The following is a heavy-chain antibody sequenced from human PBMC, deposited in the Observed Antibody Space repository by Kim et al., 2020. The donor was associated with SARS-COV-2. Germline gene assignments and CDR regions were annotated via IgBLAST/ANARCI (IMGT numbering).Heavy chain of an antibody. V-gene: IGHV1-69*13. CDR3: ARDASDKHKTFEERWLQLGFWFDP. D-gene: IGHD5-12*01. Sequence: SVKVSCKASGGTFSSYAISWVRQAPGQGLEWMGGIIPIFGTANYAQKFQGRVTITADESTSTAYMELSSLRSEDTAVYYCARDASDKHKTFEERWLQLGFWFDPWGQGTLVTVSS. J-gene: IGHJ5*02. CDR2: IIPIFGTA. CDR1: GGTFSSYA.